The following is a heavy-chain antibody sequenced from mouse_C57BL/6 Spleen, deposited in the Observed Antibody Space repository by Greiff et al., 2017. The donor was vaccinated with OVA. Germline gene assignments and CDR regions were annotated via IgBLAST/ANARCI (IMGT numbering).Heavy chain of an antibody. J-gene: IGHJ2*01. CDR3: ARSPYDYDVDFDY. D-gene: IGHD2-4*01. V-gene: IGHV1-26*01. Sequence: EVQLQQSGPELVKPGASVKISCKASGYTFTDYYMNWVKQSHGKSLEWIGDINPNNGGTSYNQKFKGKATLTVDKSSSTAYMELRSLTSEDSAVYYCARSPYDYDVDFDYWGQGTTLTVSS. CDR2: INPNNGGT. CDR1: GYTFTDYY.